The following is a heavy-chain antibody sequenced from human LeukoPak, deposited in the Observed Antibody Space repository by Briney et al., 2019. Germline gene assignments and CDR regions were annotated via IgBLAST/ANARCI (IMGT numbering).Heavy chain of an antibody. CDR2: ISPDRT. D-gene: IGHD3-10*01. V-gene: IGHV3-23*01. Sequence: GGSLRLSCAASGFSFSTNPMSWVRQVPGKGLEWVSAISPDRTYYADSVKGRLTISRDNYKNTVDLHINSPRAEDTAIYYCVKEHVDRAFTRSFEVWGQGTVVTVSS. CDR1: GFSFSTNP. J-gene: IGHJ3*01. CDR3: VKEHVDRAFTRSFEV.